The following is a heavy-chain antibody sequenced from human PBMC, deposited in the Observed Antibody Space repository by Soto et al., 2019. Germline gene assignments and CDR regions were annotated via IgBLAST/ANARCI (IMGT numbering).Heavy chain of an antibody. CDR2: IIPILGIA. CDR1: GGTFSSYT. V-gene: IGHV1-69*02. CDR3: APFMHRGEPFDY. J-gene: IGHJ4*02. D-gene: IGHD3-16*01. Sequence: QVQLVQSGAEVKKPGSSVKVSCKASGGTFSSYTISWVRQAPGQGLEWMGRIIPILGIANYAQKFQGRVTITAEKSTSTAYMELSSLRSEHTAVYYCAPFMHRGEPFDYWGEGTLVTVSS.